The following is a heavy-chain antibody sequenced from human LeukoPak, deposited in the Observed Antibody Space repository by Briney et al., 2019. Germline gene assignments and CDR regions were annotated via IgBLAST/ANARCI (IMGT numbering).Heavy chain of an antibody. CDR2: INHSGST. J-gene: IGHJ4*02. D-gene: IGHD5-12*01. V-gene: IGHV4-34*01. CDR1: GGSFSGYY. CDR3: ARGTTRGYHFDY. Sequence: SETLSLTCAVYGGSFSGYYWSWIRQPPGKGLEWIGEINHSGSTNYNPSLKSRVTISVDTSKNQFSLKLSSVTAADTAVYYCARGTTRGYHFDYWGQGTLVTVSS.